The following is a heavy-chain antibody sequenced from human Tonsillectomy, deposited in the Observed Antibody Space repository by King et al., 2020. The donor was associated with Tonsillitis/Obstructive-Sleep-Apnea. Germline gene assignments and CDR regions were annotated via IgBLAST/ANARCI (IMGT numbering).Heavy chain of an antibody. J-gene: IGHJ4*02. D-gene: IGHD3/OR15-3a*01. CDR3: ARLSNVDFWALTFDY. Sequence: QLVQSGAEMKKAGESLKISCKGSGYRFANYWIVWVRQKPGKGLEWMGVIRPRDSDSKNRPSFQGQVTVSADKSISTAYLQWSSLKVSDSATYYCARLSNVDFWALTFDYWGQGTQVTVSS. CDR1: GYRFANYW. V-gene: IGHV5-51*01. CDR2: IRPRDSDS.